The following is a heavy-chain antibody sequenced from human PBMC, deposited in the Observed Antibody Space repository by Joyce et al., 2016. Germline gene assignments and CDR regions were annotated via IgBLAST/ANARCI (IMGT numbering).Heavy chain of an antibody. CDR2: VYYSGST. J-gene: IGHJ4*01. CDR1: GASISSSSHY. D-gene: IGHD3-3*01. CDR3: ARADYSFWIGYYIYFDH. V-gene: IGHV4-39*01. Sequence: QLQLQESGPGLVKPSETLSLTCTVSGASISSSSHYWGWIRQPPGKGLEWIGSVYYSGSTYYNPSLKSRVTISVDTSKSQFSRKLTSMTAADTAVYYCARADYSFWIGYYIYFDHWGQGTLVTVSS.